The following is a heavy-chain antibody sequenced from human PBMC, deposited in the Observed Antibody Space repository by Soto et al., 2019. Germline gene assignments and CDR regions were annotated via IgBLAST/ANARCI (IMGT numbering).Heavy chain of an antibody. Sequence: EVQLLESGGGLVQPGGSLRLSCAASGFTFSSYAMRWVRQAPGKGLEWVSAISGSGGSTYYADSVKGRFTISRDNSKNTLYLQMNILRAEDTAVYYCAKVMVLRYFDLLPVAYWGQGTLVTVSS. CDR3: AKVMVLRYFDLLPVAY. D-gene: IGHD3-9*01. CDR2: ISGSGGST. V-gene: IGHV3-23*01. J-gene: IGHJ4*02. CDR1: GFTFSSYA.